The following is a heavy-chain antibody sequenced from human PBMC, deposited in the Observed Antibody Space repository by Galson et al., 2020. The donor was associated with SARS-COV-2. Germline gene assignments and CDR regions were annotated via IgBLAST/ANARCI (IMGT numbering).Heavy chain of an antibody. CDR3: ARESSDAGYSSSWYFNY. J-gene: IGHJ4*02. CDR1: GYTFTNYY. D-gene: IGHD6-13*01. V-gene: IGHV1-46*01. CDR2: INPSDGIT. Sequence: ASVKVSCKASGYTFTNYYMHWVRQAPGQGLEWMGIINPSDGITTYARKFQGRVTMTRDTSTSTVYMELSSLRSEDTAVYYCARESSDAGYSSSWYFNYWGQGTLVTVSS.